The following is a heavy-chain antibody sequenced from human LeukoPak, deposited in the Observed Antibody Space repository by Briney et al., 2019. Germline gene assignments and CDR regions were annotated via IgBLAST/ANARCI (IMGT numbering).Heavy chain of an antibody. Sequence: SVKVSCKASGGTFSSYAISWVRQAPGQGLEWMGGIIPIFGTANYAQKFQGRVTITADESTSTAYMELSSLRSEDTAVYYCARGLYGSGSYFLGWFDPWGQGTLVTVSS. CDR2: IIPIFGTA. J-gene: IGHJ5*02. CDR3: ARGLYGSGSYFLGWFDP. CDR1: GGTFSSYA. V-gene: IGHV1-69*13. D-gene: IGHD3-10*01.